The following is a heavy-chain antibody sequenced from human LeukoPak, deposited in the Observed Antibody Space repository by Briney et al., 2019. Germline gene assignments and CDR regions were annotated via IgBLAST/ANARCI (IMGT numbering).Heavy chain of an antibody. CDR2: ISGSGGST. V-gene: IGHV3-23*01. D-gene: IGHD2-8*01. Sequence: GGSLRLSCAASGFTFSSYAMSWVRQAPGKGLEWVSAISGSGGSTYYADSVKGRFTISRDNSKNTLYLQMNSLGAEDTAVYYCAKRCSYYYYMDVWGKGTTVTVSS. CDR3: AKRCSYYYYMDV. J-gene: IGHJ6*03. CDR1: GFTFSSYA.